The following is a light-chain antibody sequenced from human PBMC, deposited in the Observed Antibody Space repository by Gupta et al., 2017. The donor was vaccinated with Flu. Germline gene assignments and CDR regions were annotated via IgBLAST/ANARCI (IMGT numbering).Light chain of an antibody. Sequence: DIVMIQSPLFLSVAPGQPASISCRSSQGLLHRDGKTYLYWYVQKPGQSPQLLMYEVSNRFSGVPERFTGSGSGTYFTLKITRVEAEDVGVYYCMQSRQLPYTFGQGTNLQI. CDR1: QGLLHRDGKTY. V-gene: IGKV2D-29*02. CDR2: EVS. J-gene: IGKJ2*01. CDR3: MQSRQLPYT.